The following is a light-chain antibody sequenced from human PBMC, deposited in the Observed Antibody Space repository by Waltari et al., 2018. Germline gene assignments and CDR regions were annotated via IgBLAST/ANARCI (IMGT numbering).Light chain of an antibody. CDR3: QGWDSSTDHVV. Sequence: SYVLTQPPSVSVAPGPTARITCGGTNIGSKSVHWYQQKPGQAPVLVVYDDRDRPSGIPERFSGSNSGNTATLTISRVEAGDEADYYCQGWDSSTDHVVFGGGTKLTVL. V-gene: IGLV3-21*02. J-gene: IGLJ2*01. CDR1: NIGSKS. CDR2: DDR.